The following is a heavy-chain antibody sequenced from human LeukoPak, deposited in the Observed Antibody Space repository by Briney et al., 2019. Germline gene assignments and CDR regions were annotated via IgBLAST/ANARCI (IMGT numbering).Heavy chain of an antibody. V-gene: IGHV3-33*01. D-gene: IGHD2-15*01. J-gene: IGHJ4*02. CDR1: GFTFSIYG. Sequence: GGSLRLSCVASGFTFSIYGMHWVRQAPGKGLEWVAIIWHDGSNKYYADSVEGRFTISRDNSKNTLYLQMNSLRAEDTAVYYCTRVTYADGGYFDYWGQGTLVTVSS. CDR3: TRVTYADGGYFDY. CDR2: IWHDGSNK.